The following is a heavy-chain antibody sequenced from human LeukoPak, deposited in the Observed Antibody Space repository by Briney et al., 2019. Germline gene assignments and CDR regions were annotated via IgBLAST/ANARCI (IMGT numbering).Heavy chain of an antibody. V-gene: IGHV1-69*04. J-gene: IGHJ4*02. Sequence: GASVKVSCKASGGTFSSYAISWVRQAPGQGLEWMGRIIPILGIANYAQKFQGRVTITADKSTSTAYMERSSLRSEDTAVYYCATVVGAPIDDYFDNWGQGTLVTVSS. CDR1: GGTFSSYA. D-gene: IGHD1-26*01. CDR3: ATVVGAPIDDYFDN. CDR2: IIPILGIA.